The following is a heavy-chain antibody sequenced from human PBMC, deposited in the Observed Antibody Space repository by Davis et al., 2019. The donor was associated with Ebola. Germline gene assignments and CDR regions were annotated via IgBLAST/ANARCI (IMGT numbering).Heavy chain of an antibody. CDR3: ARESYYYYYMDV. CDR1: GFTFSTYA. V-gene: IGHV3-23*01. CDR2: VSGTGSGT. J-gene: IGHJ6*03. Sequence: GESLKISCAASGFTFSTYAMTWVRQAPGKGLEWVSTVSGTGSGTYYVDSVKGRFTISRDNSKNTVYLQMSGLRAEDTAVYYCARESYYYYYMDVWGKGTTVTVSS.